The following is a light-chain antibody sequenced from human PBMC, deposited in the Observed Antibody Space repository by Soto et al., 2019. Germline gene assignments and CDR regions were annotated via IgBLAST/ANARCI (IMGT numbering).Light chain of an antibody. J-gene: IGKJ4*01. CDR1: QSLLYPSTNNNY. CDR2: WAS. V-gene: IGKV4-1*01. CDR3: HQDYSLHIT. Sequence: DIVLTQFPDSLTLSLGETATIKCKSSQSLLYPSTNNNYLAWYQQKPGQSPKVIMYWASTRASGVPDRFSGSGSGTDFTLTISNLQPEDLSVYYCHQDYSLHITFGGGTKV.